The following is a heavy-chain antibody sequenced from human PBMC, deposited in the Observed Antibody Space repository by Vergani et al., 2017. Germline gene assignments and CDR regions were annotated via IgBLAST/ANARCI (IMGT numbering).Heavy chain of an antibody. Sequence: QVQVVQSGAEVKKSGASVKVSCKTSGYTFSNYYMHWVRQAPGKGLEWMGIINHSGGHTNYAQKFQGIVTMTRDTSTSTVYMELSSLRSEDTSIYSCARGDYGILTGYRYWLQASLVSVSA. D-gene: IGHD3-9*01. CDR2: INHSGGHT. CDR1: GYTFSNYY. CDR3: ARGDYGILTGYRY. J-gene: IGHJ4*02. V-gene: IGHV1-46*03.